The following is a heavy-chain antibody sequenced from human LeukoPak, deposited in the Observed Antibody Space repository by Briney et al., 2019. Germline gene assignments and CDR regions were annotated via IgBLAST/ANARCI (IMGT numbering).Heavy chain of an antibody. Sequence: SETLSLTCAVYGGSFSGYYWSWIRQPPGKGLEWIGYIYYSGSTNYNPSLKSRVTISVDTSKNQFSLKLSSVTAADTAVYYCARSDCSSTSCYLIDCWGQGTLVTVSS. D-gene: IGHD2-2*01. V-gene: IGHV4-59*08. CDR3: ARSDCSSTSCYLIDC. J-gene: IGHJ4*02. CDR2: IYYSGST. CDR1: GGSFSGYY.